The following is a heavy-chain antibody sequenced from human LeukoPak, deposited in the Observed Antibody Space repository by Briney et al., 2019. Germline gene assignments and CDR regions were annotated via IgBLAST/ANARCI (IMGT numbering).Heavy chain of an antibody. CDR3: ARDRGTNYGDYDY. Sequence: PSETLSLTCTVSSGSISTSNYYWGWVRQPPGKALEWIGNIFYSGSTYYNPSLKSRVTISVDTSKNQFSLKLRSVTAADTALYYCARDRGTNYGDYDYWGQGTLVTVSS. CDR1: SGSISTSNYY. J-gene: IGHJ4*02. V-gene: IGHV4-39*07. D-gene: IGHD4-17*01. CDR2: IFYSGST.